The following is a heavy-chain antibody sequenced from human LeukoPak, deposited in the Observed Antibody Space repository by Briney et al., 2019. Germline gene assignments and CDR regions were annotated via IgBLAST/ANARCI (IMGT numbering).Heavy chain of an antibody. CDR3: ARVGYCTNGVCSQRIFDY. J-gene: IGHJ4*02. CDR1: GGSISSSSYY. Sequence: SETLSLTCTVSGGSISSSSYYWGWIRQPPGKGLEWIGSIYYSGSTYYNPSLKSRVTISVDTSKNQFSLKLSSVTAADTAVYYCARVGYCTNGVCSQRIFDYWGQGTLVIVSS. CDR2: IYYSGST. V-gene: IGHV4-39*01. D-gene: IGHD2-8*01.